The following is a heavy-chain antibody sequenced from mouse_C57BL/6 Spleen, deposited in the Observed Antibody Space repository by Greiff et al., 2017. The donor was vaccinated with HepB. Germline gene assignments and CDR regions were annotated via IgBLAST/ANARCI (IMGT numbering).Heavy chain of an antibody. CDR3: TTDGLPRDY. CDR1: GFNIKDDY. D-gene: IGHD2-2*01. J-gene: IGHJ2*01. CDR2: IDPENGDT. Sequence: EVQLQQSGAELVRPGASVKLSCTASGFNIKDDYMHWVKQRPEQGLEWIGWIDPENGDTEYASKFQGKATITADQSSNTAYLQLSSLTSEDTAVYYCTTDGLPRDYWGQGTTLTVSS. V-gene: IGHV14-4*01.